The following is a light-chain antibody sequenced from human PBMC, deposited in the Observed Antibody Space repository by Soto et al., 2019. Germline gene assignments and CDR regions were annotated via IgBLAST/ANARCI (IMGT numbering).Light chain of an antibody. CDR1: SSDVGGYNY. J-gene: IGLJ1*01. CDR2: DVS. CDR3: SSYAGSNNYV. Sequence: QSALTQPPSASGSPGQSVTISCTGTSSDVGGYNYVSWYQHHPGEAPKLMIYDVSKRPSGVPDRFSGSKSGNTASLTVSGLQAEDEADYYCSSYAGSNNYVFGTGTKLTGL. V-gene: IGLV2-8*01.